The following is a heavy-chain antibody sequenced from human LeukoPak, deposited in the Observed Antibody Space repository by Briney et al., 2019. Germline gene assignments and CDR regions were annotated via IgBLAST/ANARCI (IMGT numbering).Heavy chain of an antibody. J-gene: IGHJ4*02. D-gene: IGHD3-3*01. CDR1: GYTFTGYY. Sequence: ASVKVSCKASGYTFTGYYMHWVRQAPGQGLEWMGWINPNSGGTNYAQKFQGRVTKTRDTSISTAYMELSRLRSDDTAVYYCARWAVPGIFGVAAKGSFDYWGQGTLVTVSS. V-gene: IGHV1-2*02. CDR3: ARWAVPGIFGVAAKGSFDY. CDR2: INPNSGGT.